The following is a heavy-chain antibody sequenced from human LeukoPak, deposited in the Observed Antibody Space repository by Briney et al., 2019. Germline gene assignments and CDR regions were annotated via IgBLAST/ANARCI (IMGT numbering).Heavy chain of an antibody. V-gene: IGHV3-33*06. Sequence: PGGSLRLSCAASGFTFNSYGMHWVRKAPGKGLEWVSLIWFDGSNKFYGDSVKGRFTISRDNSKNTVYLQMDNLRAEDTAMYFCAKKGDYKNYDYWGQGALVIVSS. J-gene: IGHJ4*02. CDR1: GFTFNSYG. CDR2: IWFDGSNK. CDR3: AKKGDYKNYDY. D-gene: IGHD4-11*01.